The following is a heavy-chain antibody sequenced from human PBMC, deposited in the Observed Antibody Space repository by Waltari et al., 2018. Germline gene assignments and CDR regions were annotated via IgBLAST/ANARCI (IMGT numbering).Heavy chain of an antibody. CDR3: ASPNQLLFYAFDI. Sequence: QMQLVQSGAEVKKTGSSVKVSCKASGYTFTYRYLHWVRQAPGQALEWMGWITPFNGNTNYAQKFQDRVTITRDRSMSTAYMELSSLRSEDTAMYYCASPNQLLFYAFDIWGQGTMVTVSS. J-gene: IGHJ3*02. V-gene: IGHV1-45*02. D-gene: IGHD2-2*01. CDR2: ITPFNGNT. CDR1: GYTFTYRY.